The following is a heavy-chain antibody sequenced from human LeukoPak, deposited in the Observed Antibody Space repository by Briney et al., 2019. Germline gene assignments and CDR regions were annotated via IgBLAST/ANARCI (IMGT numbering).Heavy chain of an antibody. CDR3: AKMQGFFDL. CDR1: GFTFTSQG. J-gene: IGHJ2*01. V-gene: IGHV3-23*01. Sequence: GGSLRLSCAASGFTFTSQGMAWVRQAPGEGLEWVSAITGSGDNTYYAVSGKGRFTISRDNSKNTLYLQMNSLSAEDTAVYYCAKMQGFFDLWGRGTLVTVSS. CDR2: ITGSGDNT.